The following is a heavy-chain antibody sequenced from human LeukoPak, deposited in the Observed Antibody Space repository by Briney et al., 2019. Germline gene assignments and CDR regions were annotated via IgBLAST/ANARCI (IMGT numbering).Heavy chain of an antibody. V-gene: IGHV3-21*01. D-gene: IGHD3-9*01. CDR2: ISSSSSYI. CDR3: ATFGPGILTGH. CDR1: GFTFSSYS. J-gene: IGHJ4*02. Sequence: GGSLRLSCAASGFTFSSYSMNWVRQAPGKGLEWVSSISSSSSYIYYADSVKGRFTISRDNAKNSLYLQMNSLRAEDTAVYYCATFGPGILTGHWGQGTLVTVSS.